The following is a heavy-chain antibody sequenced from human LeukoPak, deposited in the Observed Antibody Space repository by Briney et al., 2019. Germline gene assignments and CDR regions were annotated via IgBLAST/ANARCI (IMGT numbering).Heavy chain of an antibody. CDR1: GFTFSNFG. CDR3: AKDGHYDRSGN. V-gene: IGHV3-23*01. CDR2: ISGSGHNT. J-gene: IGHJ4*02. D-gene: IGHD3-22*01. Sequence: GGSLRLSCEASGFTFSNFGMTWVRQAPGKGLEWVSTISGSGHNTYYADSVKGRFTISRDDSKNTLYLQMNSLRAEDTAVYYCAKDGHYDRSGNWGQGTLVTVSS.